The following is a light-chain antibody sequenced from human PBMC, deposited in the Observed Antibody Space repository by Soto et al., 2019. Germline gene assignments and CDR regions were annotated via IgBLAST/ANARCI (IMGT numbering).Light chain of an antibody. CDR1: QSVSNNY. Sequence: EIVLTQSQGTLSLSPGERATLSCSASQSVSNNYLAWYQQKPGQAPRLLIHDASTRATGIPARFSGSGSGTEFILTISSVESEDFAVYFCQQFGSSFITFGQGTRLEIK. J-gene: IGKJ5*01. CDR2: DAS. CDR3: QQFGSSFIT. V-gene: IGKV3-20*01.